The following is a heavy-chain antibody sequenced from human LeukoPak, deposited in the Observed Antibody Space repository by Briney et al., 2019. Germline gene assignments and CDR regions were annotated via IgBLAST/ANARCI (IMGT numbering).Heavy chain of an antibody. Sequence: SETLSLTCTVSSGSINNNTFYWGWIRQPPGKGLEWIGSIYYSGSTYYNPSLKSRVTIAVDTSKNQFSLKMSSVAAADTAVYYCARRSDSGSDDGEDYFDHWGQETLVTVSS. V-gene: IGHV4-39*01. CDR3: ARRSDSGSDDGEDYFDH. D-gene: IGHD1-26*01. CDR1: SGSINNNTFY. J-gene: IGHJ4*02. CDR2: IYYSGST.